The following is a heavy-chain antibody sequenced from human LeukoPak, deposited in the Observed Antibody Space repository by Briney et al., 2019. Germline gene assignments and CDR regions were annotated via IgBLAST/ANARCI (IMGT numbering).Heavy chain of an antibody. Sequence: GGSLRHSRAPSRFTFCIYGMHSVRAAPGEGRGWVAFIREDGSNKYYAESVESRFTISTENAHNPLYLQMNSLRAEETAVYYCAKDDVADYYDSSGDAFDVWGQGTMVTVSS. V-gene: IGHV3-30*02. CDR3: AKDDVADYYDSSGDAFDV. CDR1: RFTFCIYG. J-gene: IGHJ3*01. CDR2: IREDGSNK. D-gene: IGHD3-22*01.